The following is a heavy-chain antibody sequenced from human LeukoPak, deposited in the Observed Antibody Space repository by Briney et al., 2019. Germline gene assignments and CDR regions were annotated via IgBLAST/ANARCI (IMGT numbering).Heavy chain of an antibody. CDR1: GYTFTSYD. D-gene: IGHD3-10*01. J-gene: IGHJ4*02. V-gene: IGHV1-3*03. CDR2: INAGNGNT. Sequence: ASVKVSCKASGYTFTSYDMHWVRQAPGQRLEWMGWINAGNGNTKYSQEFQGRVTITRDTSASTAYMELSSLRSEDMAVYYCARGPPYVSGSPFFYWGQGTLVTVSS. CDR3: ARGPPYVSGSPFFY.